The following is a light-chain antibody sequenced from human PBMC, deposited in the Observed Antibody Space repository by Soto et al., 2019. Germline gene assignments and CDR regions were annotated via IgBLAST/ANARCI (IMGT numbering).Light chain of an antibody. V-gene: IGLV2-11*01. CDR2: DVS. CDR3: CSYAGGYTYV. Sequence: SALTQPRSVSGSPGQSVTISCTGTSSDVGGYTYVSWYQPHPGQDPQVMMYDVSKRLSGVPDRFSGSKSGNTASLPSSGLQAEDEAAYYCCSYAGGYTYVFGTGTKLTVL. CDR1: SSDVGGYTY. J-gene: IGLJ1*01.